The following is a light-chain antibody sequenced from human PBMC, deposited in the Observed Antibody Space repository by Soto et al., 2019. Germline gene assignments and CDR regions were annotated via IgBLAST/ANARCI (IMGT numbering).Light chain of an antibody. CDR3: CSYVSSKTYV. Sequence: QSALTQPASVSGSPGQSITISCTGTRTDVGGYNFVSWYEQHPGKAPKLIIYEVSNRHSGVSNRFSGSKSDHTASLTISGLQAQDEADYYCCSYVSSKTYVFGTGTKVTVL. V-gene: IGLV2-14*01. CDR2: EVS. J-gene: IGLJ1*01. CDR1: RTDVGGYNF.